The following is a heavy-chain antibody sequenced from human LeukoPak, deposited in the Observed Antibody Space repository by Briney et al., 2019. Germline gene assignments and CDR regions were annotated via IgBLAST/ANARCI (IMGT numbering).Heavy chain of an antibody. CDR2: IYPGDSDT. J-gene: IGHJ4*02. D-gene: IGHD3-22*01. CDR1: GYSFTSYW. V-gene: IGHV5-51*01. CDR3: VIHAGYYDSSAYY. Sequence: GESLKISCKGSGYSFTSYWIGWVRQMPGKGLEWMRIIYPGDSDTRYSPSFQGQVTISADKSISTAYLQWSSLKASDTAMYYCVIHAGYYDSSAYYWGQGTLVTVSS.